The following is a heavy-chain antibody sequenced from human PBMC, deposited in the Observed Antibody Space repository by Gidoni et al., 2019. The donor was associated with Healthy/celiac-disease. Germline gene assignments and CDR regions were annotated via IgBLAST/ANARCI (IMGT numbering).Heavy chain of an antibody. J-gene: IGHJ4*02. CDR3: ARGGWLARAPFDY. Sequence: EVQLVESGGGLVKPGGSLRLSWAASGFTFSRYSMNWVRQAPGKGLDWVSSISSSSSYIYYADSVKGRFTISRDNANSSLYLQMNSLRAEDTAVYYCARGGWLARAPFDYWGQGTLVTVSS. CDR2: ISSSSSYI. D-gene: IGHD6-19*01. CDR1: GFTFSRYS. V-gene: IGHV3-21*01.